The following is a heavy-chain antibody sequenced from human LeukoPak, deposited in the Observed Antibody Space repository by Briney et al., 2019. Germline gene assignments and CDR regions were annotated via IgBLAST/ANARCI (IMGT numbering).Heavy chain of an antibody. CDR3: ARGGGAYCGGDCYRNFDY. V-gene: IGHV3-66*02. CDR2: IYSGGST. Sequence: GGSLTLSCAASGTTVSSDYMRWVRQAPGKGLEGVSVIYSGGSTYYADSVKGRFTISRDNSENTLYLQMNSLTAEDAAVYYCARGGGAYCGGDCYRNFDYWGQGTLVTVSS. CDR1: GTTVSSDY. D-gene: IGHD2-21*02. J-gene: IGHJ4*02.